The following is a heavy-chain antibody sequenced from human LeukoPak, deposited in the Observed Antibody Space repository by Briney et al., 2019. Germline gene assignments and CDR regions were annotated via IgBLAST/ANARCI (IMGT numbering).Heavy chain of an antibody. CDR1: GGSISSYY. CDR3: ARDLDGSATNWFDP. V-gene: IGHV4-59*01. D-gene: IGHD3-10*01. J-gene: IGHJ5*02. CDR2: IYYSGST. Sequence: SETLSLTCTVSGGSISSYYWSWIRQPPGKGLEWIGYIYYSGSTNYNPSLKSRVTISVDTSKNQFSLKLSSVTAADAAVYYCARDLDGSATNWFDPWGQGTLVTVSS.